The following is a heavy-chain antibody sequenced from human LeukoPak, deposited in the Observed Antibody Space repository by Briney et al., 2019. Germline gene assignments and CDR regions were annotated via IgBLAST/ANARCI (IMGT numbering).Heavy chain of an antibody. CDR3: ARDGAAAGVEFDY. J-gene: IGHJ4*02. CDR2: IKHDGSEK. D-gene: IGHD6-13*01. CDR1: GFTFSRYW. V-gene: IGHV3-7*01. Sequence: GGSLRLSCAASGFTFSRYWMSWVRQAPGKGLDWVANIKHDGSEKYSVDSVKGRFTISRDNAKNSLYLQMNSLRAEDTAVYYCARDGAAAGVEFDYWGQRTLVTVSS.